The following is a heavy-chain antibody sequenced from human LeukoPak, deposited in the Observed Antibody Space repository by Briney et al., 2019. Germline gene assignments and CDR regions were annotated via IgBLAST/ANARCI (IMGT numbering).Heavy chain of an antibody. D-gene: IGHD5-12*01. J-gene: IGHJ5*02. CDR1: GGSISSGSYY. CDR2: IYTSGST. CDR3: AREGLVATFGWFDP. Sequence: SETLSLTCTVSGGSISSGSYYWSWIRQPAGKGLEWIGRIYTSGSTNYNPSLKSRVTISVDTSKNQFSLKLSSVTAADTAVYYCAREGLVATFGWFDPWGQGILVTVSS. V-gene: IGHV4-61*02.